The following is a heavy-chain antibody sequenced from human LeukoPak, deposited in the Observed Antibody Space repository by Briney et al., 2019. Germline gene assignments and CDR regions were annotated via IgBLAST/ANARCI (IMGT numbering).Heavy chain of an antibody. D-gene: IGHD2-2*01. CDR2: INPNSGGT. CDR1: GYTFTGYY. CDR3: ARGRCSSRSCYLFDY. Sequence: GASVKVSCKASGYTFTGYYMHWLRQAPGQGLEWMGWINPNSGGTSYAQKFQGRVTMTRDTSISTAYMELSRLRSDDTAVYYCARGRCSSRSCYLFDYWGQGTLVTVSS. J-gene: IGHJ4*02. V-gene: IGHV1-2*02.